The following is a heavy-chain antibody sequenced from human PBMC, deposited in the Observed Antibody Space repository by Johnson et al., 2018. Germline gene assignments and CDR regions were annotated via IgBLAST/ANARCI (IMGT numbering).Heavy chain of an antibody. J-gene: IGHJ4*02. D-gene: IGHD1-1*01. CDR2: IHDDGRWA. V-gene: IGHV3-74*01. Sequence: VQLQESGGNLVQPGGSLRLSCAASGFTFSRHWMHWVRQAPGKGLVWVSRIHDDGRWANYADSVKGRFTISRDNAANTLYLQMNSLRADDTAVYYCARDSRYNIDSWGQGTLVTVSS. CDR1: GFTFSRHW. CDR3: ARDSRYNIDS.